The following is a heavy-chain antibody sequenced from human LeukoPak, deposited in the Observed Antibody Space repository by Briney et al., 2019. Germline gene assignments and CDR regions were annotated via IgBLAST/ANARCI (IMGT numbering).Heavy chain of an antibody. V-gene: IGHV3-21*01. CDR3: AIDSGYGIAFDY. CDR2: ISSSSSYI. CDR1: GFTFSSYS. D-gene: IGHD5-12*01. J-gene: IGHJ4*02. Sequence: PGGSLRLSCAASGFTFSSYSMNWVRQAPGKGLEWVSSISSSSSYIYYADSVKGRFTISRDNAKNSLYLQMNSLRAEDTAVYYCAIDSGYGIAFDYWGQGTLVTVSS.